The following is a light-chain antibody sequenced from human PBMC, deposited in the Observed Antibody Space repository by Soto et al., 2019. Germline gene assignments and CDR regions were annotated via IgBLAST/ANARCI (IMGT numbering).Light chain of an antibody. J-gene: IGKJ4*01. CDR3: QQTYTTPFT. Sequence: DIQMTQSPSSLSASVGDRVTITCRASQSISSYLSWYQQKPGKAPKRLIYVGSTLQSVVPSRYGGSGSGTDFTLTISSLQPEDFATYFCQQTYTTPFTFGGGTKVDVK. CDR1: QSISSY. V-gene: IGKV1-39*01. CDR2: VGS.